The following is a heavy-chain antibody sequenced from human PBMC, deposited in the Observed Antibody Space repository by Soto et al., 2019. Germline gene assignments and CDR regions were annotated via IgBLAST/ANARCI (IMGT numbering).Heavy chain of an antibody. J-gene: IGHJ4*02. CDR3: ARQLHQQQLVLFDY. CDR1: GGSFSGYY. D-gene: IGHD6-13*01. V-gene: IGHV4-34*01. Sequence: SETLSLTCAVYGGSFSGYYWSWIRQPPGKGLEWIGEINHSGSTNYNPSLKSRVTISVDTSKNQFSLKLSSVTAADTAVYYCARQLHQQQLVLFDYWGQGTLVTVSS. CDR2: INHSGST.